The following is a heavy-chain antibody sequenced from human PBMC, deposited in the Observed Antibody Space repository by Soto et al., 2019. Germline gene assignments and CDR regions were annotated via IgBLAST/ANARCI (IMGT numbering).Heavy chain of an antibody. J-gene: IGHJ4*02. CDR2: IYNSEST. CDR1: GGSISSYY. CDR3: ARVWRYCSGGSCYRAFDF. D-gene: IGHD2-15*01. Sequence: SETLSLTCTVSGGSISSYYWSWIRQPPGKGLEWIGYIYNSESTNYNPSLKSRVTISVDTSKNQFSLKLSSVTAADTAVYYFARVWRYCSGGSCYRAFDFWGQGTLVTVSS. V-gene: IGHV4-59*01.